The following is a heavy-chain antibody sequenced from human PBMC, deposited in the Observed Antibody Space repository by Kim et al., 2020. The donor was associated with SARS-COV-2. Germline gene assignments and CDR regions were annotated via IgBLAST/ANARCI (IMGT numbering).Heavy chain of an antibody. CDR2: ISGSGGST. CDR3: AKSDCSGGSCSLYYFDY. J-gene: IGHJ4*02. V-gene: IGHV3-23*01. CDR1: GFTFSSYA. Sequence: GGSLRLSCAASGFTFSSYAMSWVRQAPGKGLEWVSAISGSGGSTYYADSVKGRFTISRDNSKNTLYLQMNSLRAEDTAVYYCAKSDCSGGSCSLYYFDYWGQGTLVTVSS. D-gene: IGHD2-15*01.